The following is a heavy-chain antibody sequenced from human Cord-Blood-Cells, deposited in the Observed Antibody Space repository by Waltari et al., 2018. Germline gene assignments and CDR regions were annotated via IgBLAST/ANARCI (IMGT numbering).Heavy chain of an antibody. CDR2: ISYDGSNK. J-gene: IGHJ2*01. Sequence: QVQLVESGGGVVQPGRSLRLSCAASGFTFSSYAMHWVRQAPCKGLEWVAVISYDGSNKYYADSVKGRFTISRDNSKNTLYLQMNSRRAEDTAGYYWARDGVGSSSYVDLWGRGTLVTVSS. D-gene: IGHD6-6*01. CDR3: ARDGVGSSSYVDL. V-gene: IGHV3-30-3*01. CDR1: GFTFSSYA.